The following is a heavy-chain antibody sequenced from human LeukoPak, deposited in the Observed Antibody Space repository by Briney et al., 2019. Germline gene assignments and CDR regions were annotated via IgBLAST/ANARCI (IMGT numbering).Heavy chain of an antibody. Sequence: SVKVSCKSSLVTLRSYAISWVRQAPGQGLEWMGRIIPIFGTANYAQKFQGRVTITADKSTSTAYMELSSLRSEDTAVYYCARLLYIVATTLIDYWGQGTLVTVSS. J-gene: IGHJ4*02. V-gene: IGHV1-69*06. CDR3: ARLLYIVATTLIDY. CDR1: LVTLRSYA. CDR2: IIPIFGTA. D-gene: IGHD5-12*01.